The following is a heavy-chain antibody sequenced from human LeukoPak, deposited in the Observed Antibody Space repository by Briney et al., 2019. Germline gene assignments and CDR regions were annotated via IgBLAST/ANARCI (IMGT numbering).Heavy chain of an antibody. CDR2: INHSGST. CDR1: GGSISSYY. D-gene: IGHD6-13*01. J-gene: IGHJ4*02. V-gene: IGHV4-34*01. Sequence: RPSETLSLTCTVSGGSISSYYWSWIRQPPGKGLEWIGEINHSGSTNYNPSLKSRVTISVDTSKNQFSLKLSSVTAADTAVYYCARIISSWYNNRPFDYWGQGTLVTVSS. CDR3: ARIISSWYNNRPFDY.